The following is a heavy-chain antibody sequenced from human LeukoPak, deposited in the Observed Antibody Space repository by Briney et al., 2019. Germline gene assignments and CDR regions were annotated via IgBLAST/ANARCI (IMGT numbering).Heavy chain of an antibody. V-gene: IGHV1-2*02. CDR1: GYTFTDYY. Sequence: ASVKVSCKTSGYTFTDYYIHWVRQAPGQGLEWMGWINPKNGGTNFAQKFQGRVTMTRDTSILTVYMELSRLRSDDTAVYYCARDHYCSGDNCYQLNNWFGPWGQGALVTVSS. J-gene: IGHJ5*02. CDR3: ARDHYCSGDNCYQLNNWFGP. CDR2: INPKNGGT. D-gene: IGHD2-15*01.